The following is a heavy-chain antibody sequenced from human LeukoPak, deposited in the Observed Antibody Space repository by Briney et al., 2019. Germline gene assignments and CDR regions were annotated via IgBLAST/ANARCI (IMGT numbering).Heavy chain of an antibody. CDR2: ISSSSSYI. CDR3: ARVCYSCYGFDY. Sequence: PGGSLRLSCAASGFTFSSYSMNWVRQAPGKGLEWVSSISSSSSYIYYADSVKGRFTISRGNAKNSLYLQMNSLRAEDTAVYYCARVCYSCYGFDYWGQGTLVTVSS. CDR1: GFTFSSYS. V-gene: IGHV3-21*01. D-gene: IGHD2-15*01. J-gene: IGHJ4*02.